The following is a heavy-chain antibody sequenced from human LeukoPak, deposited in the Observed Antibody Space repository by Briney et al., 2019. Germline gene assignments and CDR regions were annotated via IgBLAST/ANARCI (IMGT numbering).Heavy chain of an antibody. CDR1: GGSISSGGYY. J-gene: IGHJ3*02. CDR2: IYHSGST. D-gene: IGHD5-24*01. Sequence: SETLSLTCTVAGGSISSGGYYWSWIRQPPGKGLEWIGYIYHSGSTYYNPSLKSRVTISVDRSKNQFSLKLSSVTAADTAVYYCARGFDGYNLRLGAFDIWGQGTMVTVSS. CDR3: ARGFDGYNLRLGAFDI. V-gene: IGHV4-30-2*01.